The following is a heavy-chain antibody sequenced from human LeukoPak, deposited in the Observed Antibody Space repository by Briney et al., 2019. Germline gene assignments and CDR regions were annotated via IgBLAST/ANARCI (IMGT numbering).Heavy chain of an antibody. CDR2: ISSSSSCI. J-gene: IGHJ4*02. CDR3: ARDSMTTVTPVDY. V-gene: IGHV3-21*01. D-gene: IGHD4-17*01. CDR1: GFTFSSYS. Sequence: GSLRLSCAASGFTFSSYSMNWVRQAPGKGLEWVSSISSSSSCIYYADSVKGRFTISRDNAKNSLYLQMNSLRAEDTAVYYCARDSMTTVTPVDYWGQGTLVTVSS.